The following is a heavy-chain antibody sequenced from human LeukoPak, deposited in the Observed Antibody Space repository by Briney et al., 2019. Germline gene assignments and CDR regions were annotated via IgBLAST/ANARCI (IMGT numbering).Heavy chain of an antibody. Sequence: HGGSLRLSCAAFGFTFTTYAMSWVRQAPGKGLEWVSSIANDGGSTYYADSVKGRFTISRDNSRNTVYLQMNSLRAEDMAVYYCAKSHSVEQRGYFDYWGQGTLVPVSS. CDR1: GFTFTTYA. V-gene: IGHV3-23*01. J-gene: IGHJ4*02. CDR3: AKSHSVEQRGYFDY. CDR2: IANDGGST. D-gene: IGHD1/OR15-1a*01.